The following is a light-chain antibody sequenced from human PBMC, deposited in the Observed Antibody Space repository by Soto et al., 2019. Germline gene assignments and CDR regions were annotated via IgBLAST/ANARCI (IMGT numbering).Light chain of an antibody. V-gene: IGLV2-8*01. Sequence: QSALTQPPSASGSPGQSVAIYCTGTSSDVGGYNYVSWYQQHPGKAPKLMIYEVNKRPSGVPDRFSGSKSGNTASLTVSGLQAVDEDDYSCSSYGGSSNVFGTGTKLTVL. CDR3: SSYGGSSNV. CDR2: EVN. J-gene: IGLJ2*01. CDR1: SSDVGGYNY.